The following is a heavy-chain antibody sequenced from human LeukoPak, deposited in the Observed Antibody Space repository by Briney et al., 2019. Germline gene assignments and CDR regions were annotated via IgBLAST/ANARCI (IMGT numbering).Heavy chain of an antibody. CDR1: GGTFSSHA. V-gene: IGHV1-69*13. J-gene: IGHJ4*02. D-gene: IGHD3-22*01. Sequence: SVKVSCKASGGTFSSHAISWVRQAPGQGLEWMGGIIPIFGTANYAQKFQGRVTITADESTSTAYMELSSLSSEDTAVYYCARGYYDSSGYYFTYYFDYWGQGTLVTVSS. CDR2: IIPIFGTA. CDR3: ARGYYDSSGYYFTYYFDY.